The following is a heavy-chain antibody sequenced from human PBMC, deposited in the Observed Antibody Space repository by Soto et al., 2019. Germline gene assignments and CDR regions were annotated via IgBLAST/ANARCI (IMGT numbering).Heavy chain of an antibody. CDR3: ARKIVVVVAATDPIVGGWLP. Sequence: SETLSLTCTVSGGSISSSSYYWGWIRQPPGKGLEWIGSIYYSGSTYYNPSLKSRVTISVDTSKNQFSLKLSSVTAADTAVYYCARKIVVVVAATDPIVGGWLPWGQGTLVTVSS. CDR1: GGSISSSSYY. J-gene: IGHJ5*02. CDR2: IYYSGST. V-gene: IGHV4-39*01. D-gene: IGHD2-15*01.